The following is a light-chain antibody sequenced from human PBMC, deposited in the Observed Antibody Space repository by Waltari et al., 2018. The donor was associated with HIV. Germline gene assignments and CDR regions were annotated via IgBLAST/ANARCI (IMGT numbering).Light chain of an antibody. CDR3: NSYAGSDNVL. CDR2: DVT. Sequence: QSALSQTASASGSPGQSVTISCTGSSSDVGGYNLFSWYQHHPGQAPKPSIYDVTKRPSGVPDRFFGSKSANSASLTVSGLPAEYEADYYCNSYAGSDNVLFGGGTKLTVL. CDR1: SSDVGGYNL. V-gene: IGLV2-8*01. J-gene: IGLJ2*01.